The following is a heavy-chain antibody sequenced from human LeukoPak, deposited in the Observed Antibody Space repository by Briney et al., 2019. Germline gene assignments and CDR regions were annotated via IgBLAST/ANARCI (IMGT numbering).Heavy chain of an antibody. Sequence: GGSLRLSCAVSGFTFSSYGMHWVRQAPGKGLEWVAVISYDGSNKYYADSVKGRFTISRDNSKNTLYLQMNSLRAEDTAVYYCAKGPAITMVRGVFFDYWGQGTLVTVSS. CDR1: GFTFSSYG. CDR3: AKGPAITMVRGVFFDY. D-gene: IGHD3-10*01. J-gene: IGHJ4*02. CDR2: ISYDGSNK. V-gene: IGHV3-30*18.